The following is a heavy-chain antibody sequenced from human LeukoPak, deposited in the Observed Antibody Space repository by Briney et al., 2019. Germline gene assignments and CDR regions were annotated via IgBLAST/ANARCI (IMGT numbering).Heavy chain of an antibody. D-gene: IGHD3-22*01. V-gene: IGHV3-49*04. Sequence: GGSLRLSCTASGFTFGDYAMSWVRQAPGKGLEWVGFIRSKAYGGTTEYAASVKGRFTISRDDSKSIAYLQMNSLKTEDTAVYYCTRGGRYLLPEYYFDYWGQGTLVTVSS. CDR2: IRSKAYGGTT. CDR1: GFTFGDYA. CDR3: TRGGRYLLPEYYFDY. J-gene: IGHJ4*02.